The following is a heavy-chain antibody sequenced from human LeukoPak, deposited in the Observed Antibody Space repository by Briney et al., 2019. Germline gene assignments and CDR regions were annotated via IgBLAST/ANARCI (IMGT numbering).Heavy chain of an antibody. V-gene: IGHV1-18*01. CDR3: ARPRLSETATPWVPPHDY. D-gene: IGHD5-18*01. J-gene: IGHJ4*02. Sequence: ASVKVSCKASGYTFTSYGISWVRQAPGQGLEWMGWISAYNGNTNYAQKLQGRVTMTTDTSTSTAYMELRSLRSDDTAVYYCARPRLSETATPWVPPHDYWGQGTLVTVSS. CDR2: ISAYNGNT. CDR1: GYTFTSYG.